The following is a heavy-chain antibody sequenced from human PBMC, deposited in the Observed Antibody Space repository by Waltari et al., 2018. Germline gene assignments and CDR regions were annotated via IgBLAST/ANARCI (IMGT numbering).Heavy chain of an antibody. J-gene: IGHJ4*02. CDR3: AIFGVVIIPGVADY. D-gene: IGHD3-3*01. CDR2: INPNSGGT. Sequence: QVQLVQSGDEVKKPGASVKVSCKASGYTFTGYYMPWVRPAPGQGLEWMGRINPNSGGTNYAQKFQGRVTMTRDTSISTAYMELSRLRSDDTAVYYCAIFGVVIIPGVADYWGQGTLVTVSS. V-gene: IGHV1-2*06. CDR1: GYTFTGYY.